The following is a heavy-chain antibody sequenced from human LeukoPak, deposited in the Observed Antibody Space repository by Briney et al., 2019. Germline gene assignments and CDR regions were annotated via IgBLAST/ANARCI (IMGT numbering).Heavy chain of an antibody. CDR2: ISASGDVT. D-gene: IGHD3-3*01. CDR1: RFSFSTYP. J-gene: IGHJ4*02. CDR3: ARGVQEGFLEWVGDH. V-gene: IGHV3-23*01. Sequence: PGGSLRLSCAASRFSFSTYPMGWVREAPGKGLEWVSGISASGDVTFHADPVKGRFTISRDNSKNTLYLQMNSLRAEDTAVYYCARGVQEGFLEWVGDHWGQGAMVTVSS.